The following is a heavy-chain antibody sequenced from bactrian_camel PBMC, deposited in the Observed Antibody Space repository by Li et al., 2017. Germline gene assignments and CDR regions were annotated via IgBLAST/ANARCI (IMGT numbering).Heavy chain of an antibody. D-gene: IGHD3*01. V-gene: IGHV3S55*01. CDR3: ASDGASLCPPPDLWAASGHDFGY. J-gene: IGHJ6*01. CDR2: IDSRNIT. CDR1: GYTWTSYC. Sequence: QVQLVESGGGSVQAGGALRLSCAISGYTWTSYCMGWFRQAPGKEREGVATIDSRNITEYTDPVKDRFTISKDNDKNFLYLQMNSLKPEDTAMYYCASDGASLCPPPDLWAASGHDFGYWGQGTQVTVS.